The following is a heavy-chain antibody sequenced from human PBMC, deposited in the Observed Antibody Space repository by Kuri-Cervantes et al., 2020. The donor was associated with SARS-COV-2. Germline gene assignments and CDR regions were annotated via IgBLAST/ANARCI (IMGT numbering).Heavy chain of an antibody. J-gene: IGHJ4*02. Sequence: SETLSLTCTVSGGSISSDYWSWIRQPAGKELEWIGHLDTSGSTTYNPSLKGRVTISLDPSNNQVSLRLTSATAADTAVYYCGKVSWLQLWHRYSDSWGQGTLVTVSS. V-gene: IGHV4-4*07. D-gene: IGHD1-1*01. CDR3: GKVSWLQLWHRYSDS. CDR2: LDTSGST. CDR1: GGSISSDY.